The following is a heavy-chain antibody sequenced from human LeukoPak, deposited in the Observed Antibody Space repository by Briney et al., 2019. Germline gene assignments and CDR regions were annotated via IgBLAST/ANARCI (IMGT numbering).Heavy chain of an antibody. CDR2: IYTSGST. V-gene: IGHV4-4*07. CDR1: GGSISRYY. J-gene: IGHJ5*02. CDR3: ARGLSIAAALNWFDP. Sequence: SETLSLTCTVSGGSISRYYWSWIRQPAGKGLEWIGRIYTSGSTNYNPSLKSRVTMSVDTSKNQFSLKLSSVTAADTAVYYCARGLSIAAALNWFDPWGQGTLVTVSS. D-gene: IGHD6-13*01.